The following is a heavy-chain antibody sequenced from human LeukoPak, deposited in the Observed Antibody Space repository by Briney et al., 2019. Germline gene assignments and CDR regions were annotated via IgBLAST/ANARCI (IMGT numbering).Heavy chain of an antibody. CDR3: ARGRLDCSSTSCYYYFDY. Sequence: GESLKISCKGSGYSFTSYWIGWVRQMPGKGLEWMGIIYPGDSDTRYSPSFQGQVTISADKSISSAYLQWSSLKASDTAMYYCARGRLDCSSTSCYYYFDYWGQGTLVTVSS. V-gene: IGHV5-51*01. CDR2: IYPGDSDT. D-gene: IGHD2-2*01. CDR1: GYSFTSYW. J-gene: IGHJ4*02.